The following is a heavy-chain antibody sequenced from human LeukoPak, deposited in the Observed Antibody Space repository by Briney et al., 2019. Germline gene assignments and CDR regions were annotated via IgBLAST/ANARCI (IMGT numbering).Heavy chain of an antibody. CDR2: IYYSGST. CDR3: ARQEGATAPFDY. Sequence: SETLSLTCTVSGGSISSYYWSWIRQPPGKGLEWIGYIYYSGSTNYNPSLKSRVTISVDTSKNQFSLKLSSVTAADTAVYYCARQEGATAPFDYWGQGTLVTVSS. V-gene: IGHV4-59*08. CDR1: GGSISSYY. D-gene: IGHD1-26*01. J-gene: IGHJ4*02.